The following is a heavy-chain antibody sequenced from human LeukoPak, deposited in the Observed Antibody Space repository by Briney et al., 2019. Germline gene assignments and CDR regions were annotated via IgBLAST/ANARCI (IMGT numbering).Heavy chain of an antibody. J-gene: IGHJ4*02. V-gene: IGHV3-23*01. CDR1: RFTFDEYG. CDR3: ARDRCSGGSCYAGYFDY. D-gene: IGHD2-15*01. CDR2: ISGSGGST. Sequence: GGSLRLSCAASRFTFDEYGMSWVRQAPGKGLEWVSAISGSGGSTYYADSVKGRFTISRDNSKNTLYLQMNSLRAEDTAVYYCARDRCSGGSCYAGYFDYWGQGTLVTVSS.